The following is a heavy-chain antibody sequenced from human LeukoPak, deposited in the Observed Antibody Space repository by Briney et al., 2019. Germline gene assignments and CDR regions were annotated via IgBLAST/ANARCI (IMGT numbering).Heavy chain of an antibody. V-gene: IGHV3-30*04. CDR3: ARDRRMITFGGVIV. CDR1: GFTFSSYA. Sequence: GGSLRLSCAASGFTFSSYAMHWVRQAPGKELEWVAVISYDGSNKYYADSVKGRFTISRDNSKNTLYLQMNSLRAEDTAVYYCARDRRMITFGGVIVWGQGTLVTVSS. J-gene: IGHJ4*02. CDR2: ISYDGSNK. D-gene: IGHD3-16*02.